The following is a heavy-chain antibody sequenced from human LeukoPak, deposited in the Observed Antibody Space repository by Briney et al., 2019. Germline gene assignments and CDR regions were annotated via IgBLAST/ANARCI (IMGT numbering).Heavy chain of an antibody. CDR3: ARLDEYSSSSRYYGMDV. CDR2: IIPIFGTA. J-gene: IGHJ6*02. Sequence: ASVNVSCKASGGTFSSYGISWVRQAPGQGLEWMGGIIPIFGTANYAQKFQGRVTITADESTSTAYMELSSLRSEDTAVYYCARLDEYSSSSRYYGMDVWGQGTTVTVSS. CDR1: GGTFSSYG. V-gene: IGHV1-69*01. D-gene: IGHD6-6*01.